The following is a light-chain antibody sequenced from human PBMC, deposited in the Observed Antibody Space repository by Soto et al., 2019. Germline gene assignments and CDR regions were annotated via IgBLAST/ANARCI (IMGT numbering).Light chain of an antibody. CDR3: QQYGSSPRT. CDR2: GAS. J-gene: IGKJ1*01. V-gene: IGKV3-20*01. Sequence: EIVITQSPGALSLSPGERATLSCRASQSVSSNSLAWYQQKPGQSPRLLIYGASSRATGTPDRFRGSGSGTDFTLTISRLEPEDFAVYYCQQYGSSPRTFGQGTKVDSK. CDR1: QSVSSNS.